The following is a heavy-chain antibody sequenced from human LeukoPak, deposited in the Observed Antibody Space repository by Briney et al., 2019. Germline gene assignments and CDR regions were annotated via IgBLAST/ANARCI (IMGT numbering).Heavy chain of an antibody. CDR3: AKDQGRITMIVVA. Sequence: PGGCLRLSCAASGFTFSSYAMSWGRQAPGEGLGWGSAISGSGGSTYYADSAKGRFTISRDNSRNTLYLQMNSLRAKDTAVYYCAKDQGRITMIVVAWGQGTTVTASS. CDR2: ISGSGGST. CDR1: GFTFSSYA. V-gene: IGHV3-23*01. D-gene: IGHD3-22*01. J-gene: IGHJ6*02.